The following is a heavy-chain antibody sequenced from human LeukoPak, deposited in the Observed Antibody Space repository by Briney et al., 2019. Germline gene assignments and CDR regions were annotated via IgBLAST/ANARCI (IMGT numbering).Heavy chain of an antibody. Sequence: ASVKVSCKASGYTFTSYGISWVRQAPGQGLEWMGWISAYNGNTNYGQKLQGRVTMTTDTSTSTAYMELRSLRSDDTAVYYCARAGYGDTQEDWYFDLWGRGTLVTVSS. CDR2: ISAYNGNT. V-gene: IGHV1-18*01. CDR1: GYTFTSYG. D-gene: IGHD4-17*01. J-gene: IGHJ2*01. CDR3: ARAGYGDTQEDWYFDL.